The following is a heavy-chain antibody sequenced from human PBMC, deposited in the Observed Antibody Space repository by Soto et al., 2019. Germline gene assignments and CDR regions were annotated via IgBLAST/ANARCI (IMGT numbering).Heavy chain of an antibody. CDR3: AKRFPSDI. CDR2: ISGGGDNT. D-gene: IGHD3-16*01. Sequence: EVQLLESGGGLVQPGGSLRLSCAASGFTFSSYAMNWVRQAPGKGLEWVSTISGGGDNTYYADSVKGRFTISRHNSKNTLYLQMSSLGEEDTAEYYCAKRFPSDIWGQGTLVTVSS. J-gene: IGHJ4*02. V-gene: IGHV3-23*01. CDR1: GFTFSSYA.